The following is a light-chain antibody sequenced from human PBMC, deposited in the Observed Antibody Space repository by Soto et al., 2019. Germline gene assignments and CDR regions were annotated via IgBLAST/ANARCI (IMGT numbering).Light chain of an antibody. CDR3: SSYATSSTLV. Sequence: QSALTQPASVSGSPGQSITISCTGTNSDVGGYNYVSWYQQHPGKAPKLVIYEVTNRPSGVSNRFSGSKSGNTASLAISGLQAEDEADYYCSSYATSSTLVFGGGTKLTVL. CDR2: EVT. V-gene: IGLV2-14*01. J-gene: IGLJ2*01. CDR1: NSDVGGYNY.